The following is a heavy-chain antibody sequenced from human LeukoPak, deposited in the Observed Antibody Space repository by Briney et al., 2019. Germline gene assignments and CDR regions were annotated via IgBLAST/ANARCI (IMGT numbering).Heavy chain of an antibody. D-gene: IGHD3-9*01. Sequence: GASVKVSCKASGYTFTSYGISWVRQAPGQGLEWMGWISAYNGNTNYAQKLQGRVTMTTDTSTSTAYMELRSLRSDDTAVYCCARDRRYYDILTGSVSDYWGQGTLVTVSS. J-gene: IGHJ4*02. CDR3: ARDRRYYDILTGSVSDY. CDR2: ISAYNGNT. V-gene: IGHV1-18*01. CDR1: GYTFTSYG.